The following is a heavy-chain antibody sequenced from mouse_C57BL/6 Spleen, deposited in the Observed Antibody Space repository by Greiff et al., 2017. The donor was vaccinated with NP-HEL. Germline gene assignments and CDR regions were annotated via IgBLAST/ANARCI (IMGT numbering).Heavy chain of an antibody. D-gene: IGHD2-5*01. CDR3: TRSYYSNYFDY. J-gene: IGHJ2*01. V-gene: IGHV1-15*01. CDR1: GYTFTDYE. Sequence: QVTLKESGAELVRPGASVTLSCKASGYTFTDYEMHWVKQTPVHGLEWIGAIDPETGGTAYNQKFKGKAILTADKSSSTAYMELRSLTSEDSAVYYCTRSYYSNYFDYWGQGTTLTVSS. CDR2: IDPETGGT.